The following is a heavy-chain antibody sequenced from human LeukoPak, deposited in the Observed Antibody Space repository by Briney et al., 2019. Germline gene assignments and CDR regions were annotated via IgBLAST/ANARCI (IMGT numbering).Heavy chain of an antibody. V-gene: IGHV4-4*07. CDR1: GGSISSSC. Sequence: SETLSLTCSVSGGSISSSCWSWIRQPAGKGLEWIGRVCNSGTTDYNPSLKSRVVMSIDTSKNQLSLKLTSVTAADTAVYYCARDKVVPAAITPYIWFDPWGQGTLVTVSS. CDR2: VCNSGTT. D-gene: IGHD2-2*02. J-gene: IGHJ5*02. CDR3: ARDKVVPAAITPYIWFDP.